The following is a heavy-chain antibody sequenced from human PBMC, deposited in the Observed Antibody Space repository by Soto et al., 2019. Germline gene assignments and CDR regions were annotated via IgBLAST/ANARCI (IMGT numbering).Heavy chain of an antibody. J-gene: IGHJ5*02. V-gene: IGHV5-51*01. Sequence: GESLKISCQGSGYAFSSYLISWVRQMPVKGLEWMGIIYPGDSDTRYSPSFQGQVTISVDKSITTAYLQWSSLKASDTAMYYCARGYCTATICDPWFDPSGQGTLVTFSS. CDR2: IYPGDSDT. D-gene: IGHD2-8*02. CDR3: ARGYCTATICDPWFDP. CDR1: GYAFSSYL.